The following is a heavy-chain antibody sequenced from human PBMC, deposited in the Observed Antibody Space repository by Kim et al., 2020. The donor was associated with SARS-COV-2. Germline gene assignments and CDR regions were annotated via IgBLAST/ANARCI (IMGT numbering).Heavy chain of an antibody. CDR1: GFTFSSYG. J-gene: IGHJ4*02. CDR2: ISYDGINK. Sequence: GGSLRLSCAASGFTFSSYGMHWVRQAPGKGPEWVAVISYDGINKYYADSVKGRFTISRDNSKNTLYLQMNSLRAEDTAVYYCAKEKFDSSGFADYWGQGTLVTVSS. D-gene: IGHD3-22*01. CDR3: AKEKFDSSGFADY. V-gene: IGHV3-30*18.